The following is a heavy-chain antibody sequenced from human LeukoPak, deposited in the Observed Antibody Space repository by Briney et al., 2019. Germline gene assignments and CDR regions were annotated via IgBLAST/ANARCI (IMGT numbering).Heavy chain of an antibody. J-gene: IGHJ4*02. CDR3: ARDHGRVSWELHAEDFDY. V-gene: IGHV1-2*02. CDR1: GYTFTGYY. Sequence: GSVKVSCKASGYTFTGYYMHWVRQAPGQGREWMGWINPNSGGTNYAQKFQGRVTMTRDTSISTAYMELSRLRSDDTAVYYCARDHGRVSWELHAEDFDYWGQGTLVTVSS. CDR2: INPNSGGT. D-gene: IGHD1-26*01.